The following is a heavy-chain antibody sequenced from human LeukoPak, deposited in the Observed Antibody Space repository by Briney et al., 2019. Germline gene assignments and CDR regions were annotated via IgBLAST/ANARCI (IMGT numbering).Heavy chain of an antibody. Sequence: SETLSLTCAVYGGSFSGYYWSWIRQPPGKGLEWIGGINHSGSTNYNPSLKSRVTISVDTSKNQFSLKLSSVTAADTAVYYCAKGWYVVDYWGQGTLVTVSS. CDR2: INHSGST. D-gene: IGHD6-13*01. V-gene: IGHV4-34*01. CDR3: AKGWYVVDY. CDR1: GGSFSGYY. J-gene: IGHJ4*02.